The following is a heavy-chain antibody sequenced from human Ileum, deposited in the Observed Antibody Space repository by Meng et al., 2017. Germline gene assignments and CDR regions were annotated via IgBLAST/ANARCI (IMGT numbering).Heavy chain of an antibody. V-gene: IGHV1-18*01. Sequence: QVQLVQSGIEVKKPGASVKVSCKPSGYTFTTFGSSWVRQAPGQGLEWMGWIDPGNGNRNFAQKFQDRITLTTDTTTTTAYMELRSLRSDDTAIFYCARDRQWVFDYWGQGTLVTGSS. D-gene: IGHD6-19*01. J-gene: IGHJ4*02. CDR2: IDPGNGNR. CDR3: ARDRQWVFDY. CDR1: GYTFTTFG.